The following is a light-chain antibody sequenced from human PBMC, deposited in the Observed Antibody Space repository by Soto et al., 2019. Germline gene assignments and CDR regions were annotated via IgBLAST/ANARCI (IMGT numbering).Light chain of an antibody. J-gene: IGLJ1*01. CDR3: CSYAGSYTYV. V-gene: IGLV2-11*01. CDR2: DVT. Sequence: QSLLPQPRSVSGSPGRSVTISCTGTNSDVGGYNYVSWYQHHPGKAPKLMIFDVTKRPSGVPDRFSGSKSGNTASLTISGLQTEDEADYYCCSYAGSYTYVFGTGTKVTVL. CDR1: NSDVGGYNY.